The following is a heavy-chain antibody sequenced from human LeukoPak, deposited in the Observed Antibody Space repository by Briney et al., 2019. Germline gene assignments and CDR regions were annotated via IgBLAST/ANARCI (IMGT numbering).Heavy chain of an antibody. CDR1: VGASKGYY. J-gene: IGHJ6*03. V-gene: IGHV4-34*01. CDR3: ARGRVYYYYYTVDV. CDR2: INHSGST. Sequence: SETLSLTCAVYVGASKGYYWSWIRQPPGEGLEWSGEINHSGSTTYNPSLTNRVTISVDTSQNQFSLKLSSVTAAYTAVYYCARGRVYYYYYTVDVWGKGATVTVSS.